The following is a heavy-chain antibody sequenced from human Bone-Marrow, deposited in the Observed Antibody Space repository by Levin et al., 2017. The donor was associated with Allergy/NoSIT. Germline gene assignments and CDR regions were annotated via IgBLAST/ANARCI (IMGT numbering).Heavy chain of an antibody. D-gene: IGHD3-3*01. CDR3: ARARRITIFGVVPRPLLWFDP. CDR1: GGTFSSYA. Sequence: ASVKVSCKASGGTFSSYAISWVRQAPGQGLEWMGRIIPILGIANYAQKFQGRVTITADKSTSTAYMELSSLRSEDTAVYYCARARRITIFGVVPRPLLWFDPWGQGTLVTVSS. V-gene: IGHV1-69*04. J-gene: IGHJ5*02. CDR2: IIPILGIA.